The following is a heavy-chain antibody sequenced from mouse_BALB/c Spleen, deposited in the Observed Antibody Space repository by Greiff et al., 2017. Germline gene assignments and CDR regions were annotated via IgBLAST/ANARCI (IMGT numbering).Heavy chain of an antibody. V-gene: IGHV1-9*01. J-gene: IGHJ3*01. CDR2: ILPGSGST. CDR1: GYTFSSYW. D-gene: IGHD1-1*01. CDR3: ARGGYGASYYYGSSYPWFAY. Sequence: VQLQQSGAELMKPGASVKISCKATGYTFSSYWIEWVKQRPGHGLEWIGEILPGSGSTNYNEKFKGKATFTADTSSNTAYMQLSSLTSEDSAVYYCARGGYGASYYYGSSYPWFAYWGQGTLVTVSA.